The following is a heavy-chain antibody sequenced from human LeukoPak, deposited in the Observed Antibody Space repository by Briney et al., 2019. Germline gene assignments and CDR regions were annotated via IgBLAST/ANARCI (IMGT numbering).Heavy chain of an antibody. CDR2: ISYDGSNK. V-gene: IGHV3-30-3*01. CDR3: ARESIGDYLHY. Sequence: GGSLRLSCAASGVTLSSYAMHWVRQAPGKGLEWVAVISYDGSNKYYADSVKGRFTISRDNSKNTLYLQMNSLRAEDTAVYYCARESIGDYLHYWGQGTLVTVSS. CDR1: GVTLSSYA. J-gene: IGHJ4*02. D-gene: IGHD4-17*01.